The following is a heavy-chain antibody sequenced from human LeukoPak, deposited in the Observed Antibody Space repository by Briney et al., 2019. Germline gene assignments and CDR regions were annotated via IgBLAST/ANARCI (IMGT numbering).Heavy chain of an antibody. J-gene: IGHJ4*02. Sequence: PSETLSLTCTVSGGSISSSSYYWVWIRQPPGKGLEWIGSIYYSGSTYYNPSLKSRVTISVDTSKNQFSLKLSSVTAADTAVYYCARDRYGDLDYWGQGTLVTVSS. CDR2: IYYSGST. V-gene: IGHV4-39*07. CDR3: ARDRYGDLDY. D-gene: IGHD4-17*01. CDR1: GGSISSSSYY.